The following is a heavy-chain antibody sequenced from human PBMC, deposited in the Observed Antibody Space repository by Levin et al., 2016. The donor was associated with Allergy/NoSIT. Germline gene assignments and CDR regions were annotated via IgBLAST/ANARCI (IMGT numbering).Heavy chain of an antibody. V-gene: IGHV3-30*03. J-gene: IGHJ6*02. CDR2: IPFDGTDK. Sequence: WIRQPPGKGLEWVAVIPFDGTDKYYADSVKGRFTVSRDNSKNTLYLQMNSLKPEDTAVYYCARDPHCSGSHYWWGFCAMDVWGQGTRVTVSS. CDR3: ARDPHCSGSHYWWGFCAMDV. D-gene: IGHD1-26*01.